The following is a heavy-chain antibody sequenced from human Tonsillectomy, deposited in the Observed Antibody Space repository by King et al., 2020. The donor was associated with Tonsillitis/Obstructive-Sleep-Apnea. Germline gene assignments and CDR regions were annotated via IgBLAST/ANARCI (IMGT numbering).Heavy chain of an antibody. CDR3: ARVIPYCSSTSCSFDY. V-gene: IGHV4-34*01. D-gene: IGHD2-2*01. CDR1: GGSFSGYF. J-gene: IGHJ4*02. CDR2: INHSGGT. Sequence: VQLQQWGAGLLKPSETLSLTCAVYGGSFSGYFWSWIRQPPGKGLEWIGEINHSGGTDYNPSLKSRVTKSEDTSKNQFSLKLSSVTAADTAVYYCARVIPYCSSTSCSFDYWGQGTLVTVSS.